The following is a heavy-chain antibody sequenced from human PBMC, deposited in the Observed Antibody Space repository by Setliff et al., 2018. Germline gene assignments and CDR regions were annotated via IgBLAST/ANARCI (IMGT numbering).Heavy chain of an antibody. CDR3: ATTGYCDTGSCYFYFDY. CDR2: ISVSGGTT. J-gene: IGHJ4*02. Sequence: GGSLRLSCAASGFTFTTYAMTWVRQAPGKGLEWASAISVSGGTTYYADSVKGRFTISRDNSKNTLYLQMNSLRAEDTALYYCATTGYCDTGSCYFYFDYWGQGTL. CDR1: GFTFTTYA. D-gene: IGHD2-15*01. V-gene: IGHV3-23*01.